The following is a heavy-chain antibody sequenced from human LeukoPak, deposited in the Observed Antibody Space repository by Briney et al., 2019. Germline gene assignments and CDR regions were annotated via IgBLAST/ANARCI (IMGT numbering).Heavy chain of an antibody. J-gene: IGHJ6*03. V-gene: IGHV3-23*01. CDR2: VSGNGGVT. D-gene: IGHD2/OR15-2a*01. CDR1: GFTFSNDA. Sequence: PGGSLRLSCAASGFTFSNDAMSWVRQAPGKGLEWVSIVSGNGGVTFYADSVKGRFTISRDNSKNTLYMQMNSLRAEDTAVYYCARDNSHYYMDVWGKGTTVTVSS. CDR3: ARDNSHYYMDV.